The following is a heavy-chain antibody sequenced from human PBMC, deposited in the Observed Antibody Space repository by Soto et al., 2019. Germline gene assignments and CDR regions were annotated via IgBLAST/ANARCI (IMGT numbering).Heavy chain of an antibody. CDR2: ISGSGSST. J-gene: IGHJ4*02. D-gene: IGHD3-9*01. CDR1: GFMFSNYA. CDR3: AKDLIGYYKPFDY. Sequence: VQLLESGGGLVQPGGSLRLSCAASGFMFSNYAMSWVRQAPGKGMEWVSSISGSGSSTYYAESVKGRFTISRDNSKNTEYLQMNSLRVEDTAVFYCAKDLIGYYKPFDYWGQGTLVTVSS. V-gene: IGHV3-23*01.